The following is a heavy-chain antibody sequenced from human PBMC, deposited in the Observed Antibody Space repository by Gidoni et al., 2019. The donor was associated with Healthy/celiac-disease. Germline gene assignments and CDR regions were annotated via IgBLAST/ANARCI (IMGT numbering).Heavy chain of an antibody. CDR2: IKSKTDGGTT. CDR3: TADFWSGYYQKWSDY. V-gene: IGHV3-15*01. D-gene: IGHD3-3*01. Sequence: EVQLVESGGGLVKPGGSLRLSCSASGFTFSTAWMSWVRQAPGKGLEWVGRIKSKTDGGTTDYAAPVKGRFTISRDDSKNTLYLQMNSLKTEDTAVYYCTADFWSGYYQKWSDYWGQGTLVTVSS. J-gene: IGHJ4*02. CDR1: GFTFSTAW.